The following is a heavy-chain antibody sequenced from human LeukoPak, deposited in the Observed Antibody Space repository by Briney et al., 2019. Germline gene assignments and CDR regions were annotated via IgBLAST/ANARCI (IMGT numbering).Heavy chain of an antibody. CDR1: GFSLSTSGVG. Sequence: SGPTLVNPTQTLTLTCTFSGFSLSTSGVGVGWIRQPPGKALEWLALIYWDDDKRYSPSLKSRLTITKDTSKNQVVLTMTNMDPVDTATYYCAHRGYYDSSGYYYSPHDAFDIWGQGTMVTVSS. CDR2: IYWDDDK. J-gene: IGHJ3*02. D-gene: IGHD3-22*01. V-gene: IGHV2-5*02. CDR3: AHRGYYDSSGYYYSPHDAFDI.